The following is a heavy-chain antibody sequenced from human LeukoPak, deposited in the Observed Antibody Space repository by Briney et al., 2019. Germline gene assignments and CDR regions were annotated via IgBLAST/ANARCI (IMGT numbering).Heavy chain of an antibody. V-gene: IGHV1-18*01. CDR3: ARLGVVVAATTPNWFDP. D-gene: IGHD2-15*01. Sequence: RGASVKVSCKASGYTFTSYGISWLRQAPGQGLEWMGWISAYNGNTNYAQKLQGRVTMTTDTSTSTAYMELRSLRSDDTAVYYCARLGVVVAATTPNWFDPWGQGTLVTVSS. CDR1: GYTFTSYG. CDR2: ISAYNGNT. J-gene: IGHJ5*02.